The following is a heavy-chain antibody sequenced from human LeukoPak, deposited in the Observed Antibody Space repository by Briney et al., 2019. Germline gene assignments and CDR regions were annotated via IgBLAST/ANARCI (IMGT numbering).Heavy chain of an antibody. CDR2: INHSGST. D-gene: IGHD3-10*01. J-gene: IGHJ6*02. CDR1: GGSFSGYY. CDR3: ARGSSGKGLWGYYYGMDV. Sequence: PSETLSLTCAVYGGSFSGYYWSWIRQPPGKGLEWIGEINHSGSTNYNPSLKSRVTISVDTSKNQFSLKLSSVTAADTAVYYCARGSSGKGLWGYYYGMDVWGQGTTVTVSS. V-gene: IGHV4-34*01.